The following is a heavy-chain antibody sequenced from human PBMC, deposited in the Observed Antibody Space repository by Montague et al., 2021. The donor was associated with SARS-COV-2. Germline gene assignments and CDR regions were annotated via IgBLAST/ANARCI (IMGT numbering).Heavy chain of an antibody. CDR3: ACMVGAESYWFDC. V-gene: IGHV4-39*01. J-gene: IGHJ4*02. CDR1: GGSISSSSYY. Sequence: SETLSLTCTVSGGSISSSSYYWGWIRQPPGKGLEWIGSIYYNGSTNYNPSLKSRVTISVDTSENQISLKLSSVTAADTAVYYCACMVGAESYWFDCWGQGTLVTVSS. CDR2: IYYNGST. D-gene: IGHD1-26*01.